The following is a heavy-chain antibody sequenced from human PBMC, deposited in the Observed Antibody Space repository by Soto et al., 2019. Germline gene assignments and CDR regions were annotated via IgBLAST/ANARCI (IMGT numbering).Heavy chain of an antibody. V-gene: IGHV3-23*01. D-gene: IGHD3-10*01. CDR1: GFTFSSYA. J-gene: IGHJ4*02. Sequence: GGSLRLSCAASGFTFSSYAMSWVRQAPGKGLEWVSAISGSGGSTYYADSVKGRFTISRDNSKNTLYLQMNSLRAEDTAVYYCAKGRMVRGVIPYYFDYWGQGTLVTVSS. CDR3: AKGRMVRGVIPYYFDY. CDR2: ISGSGGST.